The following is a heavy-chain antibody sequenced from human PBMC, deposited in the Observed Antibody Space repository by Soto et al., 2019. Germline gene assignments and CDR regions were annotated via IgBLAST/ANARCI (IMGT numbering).Heavy chain of an antibody. Sequence: EVQLLESGGGLVQPGGSLRLSCVASGFTFSSYAMSWVRQAPGKGLEWVSGIGGSGGNTYYADSVKGRFTISRDNSKKTVYLQMNSLRAEDTAVYYCAKDSAPQWLRSNNWFDPWGQGTLVTVSS. D-gene: IGHD5-12*01. CDR3: AKDSAPQWLRSNNWFDP. CDR2: IGGSGGNT. V-gene: IGHV3-23*01. J-gene: IGHJ5*02. CDR1: GFTFSSYA.